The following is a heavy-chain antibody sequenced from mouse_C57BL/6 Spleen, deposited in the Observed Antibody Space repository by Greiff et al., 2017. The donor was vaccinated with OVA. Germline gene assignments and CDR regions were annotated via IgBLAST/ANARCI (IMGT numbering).Heavy chain of an antibody. CDR3: ARWYSNYLYYAMDY. V-gene: IGHV1-52*01. CDR2: IDPSDSET. CDR1: GYTFTSYW. J-gene: IGHJ4*01. D-gene: IGHD2-5*01. Sequence: VQLQQSGAELVRPGSSVKLSCKASGYTFTSYWMHWVKQRPIQGLEWIGNIDPSDSETHYNQKFKDKATLTVDKSSSTAYMQLSSLTSEDSAVYYCARWYSNYLYYAMDYWGQGTSVTVSS.